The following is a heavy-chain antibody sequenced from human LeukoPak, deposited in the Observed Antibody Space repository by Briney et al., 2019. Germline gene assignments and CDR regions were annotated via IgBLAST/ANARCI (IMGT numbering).Heavy chain of an antibody. D-gene: IGHD3-16*01. CDR3: AKRVGGVNNFDY. V-gene: IGHV3-23*01. CDR1: GFPFSSYA. J-gene: IGHJ4*02. Sequence: GGSLRLSCAASGFPFSSYAMNWVPQAPGKGLEWVSVISGSGGTTYYADSVKGRFTISRDNSKNMLYLQMNSLRAEDTAVYYCAKRVGGVNNFDYWGQGTLVTVSS. CDR2: ISGSGGTT.